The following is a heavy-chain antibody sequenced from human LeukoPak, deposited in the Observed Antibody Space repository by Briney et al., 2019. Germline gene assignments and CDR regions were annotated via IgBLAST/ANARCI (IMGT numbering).Heavy chain of an antibody. Sequence: ASVKVSCKASGGTFSSYAISWVRQAPGQGLEWVGGIIPIFGTANYAQKFQGRVTITTDESTSTAYMELSSLRSEDTAVYYCASRIHSGYDRWGQGTLVTVSS. D-gene: IGHD5-12*01. CDR3: ASRIHSGYDR. V-gene: IGHV1-69*05. J-gene: IGHJ4*02. CDR1: GGTFSSYA. CDR2: IIPIFGTA.